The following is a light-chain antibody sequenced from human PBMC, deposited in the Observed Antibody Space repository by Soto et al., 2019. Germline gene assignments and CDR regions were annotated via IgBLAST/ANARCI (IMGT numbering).Light chain of an antibody. CDR2: YNN. CDR1: SSNIGSAS. J-gene: IGLJ3*02. Sequence: QSALTQSPSASGTPGQRVTIACSGSSSNIGSASVNWFQQLPGTAPKLLMYYNNQRPSGVPDRFSGSKSGTSASLAISELQSEDEADYYCAVWDDSLKGWVFGGGTKLTVL. V-gene: IGLV1-44*01. CDR3: AVWDDSLKGWV.